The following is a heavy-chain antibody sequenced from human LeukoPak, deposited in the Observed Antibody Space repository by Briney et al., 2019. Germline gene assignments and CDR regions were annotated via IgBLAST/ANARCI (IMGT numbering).Heavy chain of an antibody. J-gene: IGHJ6*04. D-gene: IGHD3-16*01. V-gene: IGHV3-7*03. CDR1: GFPFSNSW. Sequence: GGSLRLSCVVSGFPFSNSWMYWARQAPGKGLEGVANIKKDGSGISYVDSVKGRFIISRDNAMNSLYLQMNSLRVEDTAVYFCAGGNSIDVWGKGTAVTVPS. CDR2: IKKDGSGI. CDR3: AGGNSIDV.